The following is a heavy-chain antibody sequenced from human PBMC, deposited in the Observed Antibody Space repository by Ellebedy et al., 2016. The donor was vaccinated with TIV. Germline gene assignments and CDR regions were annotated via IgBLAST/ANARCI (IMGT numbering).Heavy chain of an antibody. CDR2: INPNSGGT. D-gene: IGHD6-19*01. CDR3: ARAITVAGSGWYGY. CDR1: GYTFSSYY. Sequence: ASVKVSCKASGYTFSSYYMHWVRQAPGQGLEWMGWINPNSGGTNYAQKLQGRVTMTTDTSTSTAYMELRSLRSDDTAIYYCARAITVAGSGWYGYWGQGTLVTVSS. V-gene: IGHV1-2*02. J-gene: IGHJ4*02.